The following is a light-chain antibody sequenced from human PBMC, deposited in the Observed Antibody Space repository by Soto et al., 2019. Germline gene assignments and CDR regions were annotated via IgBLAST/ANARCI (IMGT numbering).Light chain of an antibody. CDR3: CSYTRSGTLI. Sequence: QSALTQPASVSGYPGQSITISCVGTSSDIGDYNDVSWYQQHPGKVPKVIIYDVSNRPSGVSYRFSGTKSGNTASLTVSGLQAEDEADYYCCSYTRSGTLIFGTGTKLTVL. CDR1: SSDIGDYND. V-gene: IGLV2-14*01. J-gene: IGLJ1*01. CDR2: DVS.